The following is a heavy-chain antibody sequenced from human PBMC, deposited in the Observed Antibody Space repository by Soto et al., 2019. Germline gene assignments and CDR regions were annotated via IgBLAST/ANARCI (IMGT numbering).Heavy chain of an antibody. J-gene: IGHJ4*02. CDR1: GFTFSSSN. CDR3: AKEPTTYYYDSSGYFDY. D-gene: IGHD3-22*01. V-gene: IGHV3-30*18. Sequence: GGSLRLSCAASGFTFSSSNINWVRQAPGKGLEWVAVISYDGSNKYYADSVKGRFTISRDNSKNTLYLQMNSLRAEDTAVYYCAKEPTTYYYDSSGYFDYWGQGTLVTVSS. CDR2: ISYDGSNK.